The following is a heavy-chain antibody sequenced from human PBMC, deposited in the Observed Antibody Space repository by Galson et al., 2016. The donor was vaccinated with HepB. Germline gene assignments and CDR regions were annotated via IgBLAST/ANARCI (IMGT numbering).Heavy chain of an antibody. V-gene: IGHV6-1*01. CDR3: ARVRSGYSGYTNPYYYGMDV. CDR2: TYYRSKWYN. D-gene: IGHD5-12*01. CDR1: GDSVSSKSAA. Sequence: CAISGDSVSSKSAAWNWIRHSPSGGLEWLGRTYYRSKWYNDYALSVKSRITINPDTSKNQFSLQLNSVTPEDTAVYYCARVRSGYSGYTNPYYYGMDVWGQGTTVTVSS. J-gene: IGHJ6*02.